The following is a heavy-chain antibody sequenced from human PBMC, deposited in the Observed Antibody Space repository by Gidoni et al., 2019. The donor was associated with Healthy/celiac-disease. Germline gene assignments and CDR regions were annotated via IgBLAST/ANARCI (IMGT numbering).Heavy chain of an antibody. J-gene: IGHJ4*02. CDR2: ISDDGSNK. V-gene: IGHV3-30*18. D-gene: IGHD6-13*01. CDR3: AKGPLYISSWCFDY. Sequence: QVQLVESGGGVVQPGRYLRLYCSASGFTFSSYGMHWVRQAPGKGLEWVAVISDDGSNKYYADSVKGRVTISRDNSKNTLYLQMNSLRAEDTAVYYCAKGPLYISSWCFDYWGQVTLVTVSS. CDR1: GFTFSSYG.